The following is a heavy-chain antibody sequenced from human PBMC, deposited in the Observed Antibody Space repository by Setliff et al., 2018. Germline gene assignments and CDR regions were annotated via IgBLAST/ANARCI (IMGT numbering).Heavy chain of an antibody. J-gene: IGHJ4*02. D-gene: IGHD6-19*01. CDR2: IYYSGSTS. Sequence: SETLSLTCAVSGYSMSSGYYWGWFRQPPGKGLEWIGYIYYSGSTSYYNPSLKSRVTISVDASKNQFSLKLSSVTAADTAVYYCARGRAGHSGHWGQGTLVTVSS. CDR1: GYSMSSGYY. CDR3: ARGRAGHSGH. V-gene: IGHV4-38-2*01.